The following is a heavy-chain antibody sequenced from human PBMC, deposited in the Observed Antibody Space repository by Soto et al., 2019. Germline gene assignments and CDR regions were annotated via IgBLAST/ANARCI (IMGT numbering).Heavy chain of an antibody. V-gene: IGHV4-4*02. CDR1: GGSISSSNW. CDR3: ASVRGGYYYAMDV. J-gene: IGHJ6*02. CDR2: IYHSGST. Sequence: SETLSLTCTVSGGSISSSNWWSWVRQPPGKGLEWIGEIYHSGSTNYNPSLKSRVTISVDKSKNQFTLKLSSVTAADTAVYYCASVRGGYYYAMDVWGQGTTVTVSS. D-gene: IGHD3-10*02.